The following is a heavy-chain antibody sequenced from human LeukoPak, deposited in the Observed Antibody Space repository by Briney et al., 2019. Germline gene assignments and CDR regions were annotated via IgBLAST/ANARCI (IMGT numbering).Heavy chain of an antibody. CDR1: GYSITSGYY. V-gene: IGHV4-38-2*02. D-gene: IGHD3-10*01. CDR3: TRSGESTFDV. Sequence: PSETLSLTCTVSGYSITSGYYWGWIRQTPGKGLEWIGNMYHSGSTSYNPSLKSRVTLSVDTSKNQISLNLSSVTATDTAVYYCTRSGESTFDVWGQGTLVTVSS. CDR2: MYHSGST. J-gene: IGHJ4*02.